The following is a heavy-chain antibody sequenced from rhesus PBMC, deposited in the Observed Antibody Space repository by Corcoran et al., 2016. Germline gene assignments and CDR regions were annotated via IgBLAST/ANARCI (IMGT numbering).Heavy chain of an antibody. Sequence: QVQLVQSGAEVKKPGSSVKVSCKASGYTLTDYFMHWVRQAPRQGLEWMGWIKPYNGNTKYAQKFQGRFTMTRDTSTSTAYMELSSLRSEDTAVYYCARDPSITMIVVITQKWYFDLWGPGTPITISS. V-gene: IGHV1S2*01. CDR3: ARDPSITMIVVITQKWYFDL. D-gene: IGHD3-28*01. CDR2: IKPYNGNT. J-gene: IGHJ2*01. CDR1: GYTLTDYF.